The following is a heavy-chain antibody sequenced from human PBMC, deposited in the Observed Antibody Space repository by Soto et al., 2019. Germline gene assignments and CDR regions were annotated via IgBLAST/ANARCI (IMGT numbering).Heavy chain of an antibody. J-gene: IGHJ3*02. CDR3: AKFGWFWSDSESHASDI. V-gene: IGHV3-66*01. D-gene: IGHD3-3*01. Sequence: GGSLRLSCAASGVTVSNNFMSWVRQAPGKGLEWVSIIYSGGGTQYAGSVKGRFTISRDNYKNTVYLQMNSLRVEDTAVYYCAKFGWFWSDSESHASDILAQGTTVTVS. CDR1: GVTVSNNF. CDR2: IYSGGGT.